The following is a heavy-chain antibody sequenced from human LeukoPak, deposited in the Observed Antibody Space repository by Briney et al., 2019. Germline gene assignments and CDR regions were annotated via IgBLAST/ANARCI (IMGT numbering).Heavy chain of an antibody. CDR3: AREGGMATINAY. D-gene: IGHD5-24*01. Sequence: ASVKVSCKASGYSFTSNYIHWVRQAPGQGLEWMGMIYPRDGSTSYAQKFQGRVTVTRDTSTSTVHMELSGLRSEDTAVYYCAREGGMATINAYWGQGTLVTVSS. CDR2: IYPRDGST. CDR1: GYSFTSNY. V-gene: IGHV1-46*01. J-gene: IGHJ4*02.